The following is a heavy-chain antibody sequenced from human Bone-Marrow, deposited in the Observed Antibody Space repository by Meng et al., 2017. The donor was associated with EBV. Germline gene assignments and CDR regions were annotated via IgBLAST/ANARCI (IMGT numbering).Heavy chain of an antibody. CDR2: IPSDGNI. CDR1: GFTFSGYG. CDR3: ARDLSGRFDP. J-gene: IGHJ5*02. D-gene: IGHD1-14*01. V-gene: IGHV3-30*03. Sequence: VESGGGVVQPGRSLRLSCPASGFTFSGYGMFRVRQAPGKGPEWVAIIPSDGNIYYADSVKGRFTISRDNSKNTLYLQMNSLRGEDTAVYYCARDLSGRFDPWGQGTLVTVSS.